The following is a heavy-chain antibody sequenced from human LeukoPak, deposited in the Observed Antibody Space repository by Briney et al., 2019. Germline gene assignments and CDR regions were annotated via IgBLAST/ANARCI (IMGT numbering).Heavy chain of an antibody. J-gene: IGHJ4*02. CDR1: GFTFSKYW. CDR3: SISSSSPY. Sequence: QTGGSLRLSCAASGFTFSKYWMHWVRQAPGKGLVWVSRIYIDGTGIVYADSVKGRFTLSRDNAKNSVYLQMDSLRHEDTAVYYCSISSSSPYWGQGTLVIVSS. V-gene: IGHV3-74*01. D-gene: IGHD6-6*01. CDR2: IYIDGTGI.